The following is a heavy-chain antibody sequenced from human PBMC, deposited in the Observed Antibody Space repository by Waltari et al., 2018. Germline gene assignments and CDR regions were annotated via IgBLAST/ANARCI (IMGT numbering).Heavy chain of an antibody. CDR3: ARGGHGRTGY. Sequence: QVQLVQSGAEVKKPGASVKVSCKSSGYTFTGYYMHWVRQATGQGLEWGGWMNPNRGKPGNAQKYQGRGTMTRNTSISPAYMELSGLGSEDTAVYYCARGGHGRTGYWGQGTLVTVSS. V-gene: IGHV1-8*02. J-gene: IGHJ4*02. D-gene: IGHD1-1*01. CDR2: MNPNRGKP. CDR1: GYTFTGYY.